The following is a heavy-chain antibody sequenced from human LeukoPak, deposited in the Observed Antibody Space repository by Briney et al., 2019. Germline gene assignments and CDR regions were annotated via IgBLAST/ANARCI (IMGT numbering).Heavy chain of an antibody. D-gene: IGHD5-24*01. CDR1: GFTFSSYT. CDR3: ARETEMANLDY. J-gene: IGHJ4*02. V-gene: IGHV3-21*01. Sequence: GGSLRLSCAASGFTFSSYTMNWVRPAPGKGLEWVSSISSSSTSIYYADSLKGRFTISRDNAKNSLYLQMDSLRAEDTAVYYCARETEMANLDYWGQGTLVTVSS. CDR2: ISSSSTSI.